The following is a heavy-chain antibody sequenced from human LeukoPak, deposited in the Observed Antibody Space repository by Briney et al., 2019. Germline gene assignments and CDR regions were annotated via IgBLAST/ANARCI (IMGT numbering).Heavy chain of an antibody. D-gene: IGHD6-19*01. V-gene: IGHV3-49*04. J-gene: IGHJ4*02. CDR1: GFTFGDYA. CDR2: IRSKAYGGTT. Sequence: GGSLRLSCTASGFTFGDYAMSWVRQAPGKGLEWVGFIRSKAYGGTTEYAASVKGRFTISRDNSKSTLYLQMNSLKPEDTAVYNCARDGDDVAGPKYYFDYWGQGTLVTVSS. CDR3: ARDGDDVAGPKYYFDY.